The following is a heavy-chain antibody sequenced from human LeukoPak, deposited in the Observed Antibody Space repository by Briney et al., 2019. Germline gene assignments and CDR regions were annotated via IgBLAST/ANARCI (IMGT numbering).Heavy chain of an antibody. Sequence: SETLSLTCTVSGVSLRNYWWSCIRQPAGKGLEWFGRIYPSGTTYYNPSLTTRVTMSVDTSKNQFSLNLGSVTAADTAVYYCARDAGGYEYYWGQGTPVTASS. CDR1: GVSLRNYW. J-gene: IGHJ4*02. CDR3: ARDAGGYEYY. D-gene: IGHD5-12*01. V-gene: IGHV4-4*07. CDR2: IYPSGTT.